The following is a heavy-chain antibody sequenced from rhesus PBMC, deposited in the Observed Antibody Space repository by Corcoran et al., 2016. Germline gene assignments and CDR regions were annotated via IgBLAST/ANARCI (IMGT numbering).Heavy chain of an antibody. D-gene: IGHD4-17*01. V-gene: IGHV4-127*01. CDR1: GYSINSGYG. Sequence: QVQLQESGPGLVKPSETLSLTCAVSGYSINSGYGCSWLRPPPGKGLAWIGYIGMNSGSTNYNPSLKSRVTISKDTSKSQFSLKLSSVTAADTAVYYCARDMVKKGGFDYWGQGVLVTVSS. CDR3: ARDMVKKGGFDY. J-gene: IGHJ4*01. CDR2: IGMNSGST.